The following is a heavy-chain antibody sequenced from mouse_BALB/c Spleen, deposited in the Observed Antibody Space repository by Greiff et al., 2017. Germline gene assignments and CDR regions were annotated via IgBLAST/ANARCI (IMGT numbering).Heavy chain of an antibody. Sequence: VQLKQTGPELVKPGASVKISCKASGYSFTDYIMLWVKQSHGKSLEWIGNINPYYGSTSYNLKFKGKATLTVDKSSSTAYMQLNSLTSEDSAVYYCARWGEFAYWGQGTLVTVSA. V-gene: IGHV1-39*01. CDR2: INPYYGST. J-gene: IGHJ3*01. CDR3: ARWGEFAY. CDR1: GYSFTDYI.